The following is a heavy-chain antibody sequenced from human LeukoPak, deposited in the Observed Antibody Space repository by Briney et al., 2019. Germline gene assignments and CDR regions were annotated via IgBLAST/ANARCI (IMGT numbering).Heavy chain of an antibody. Sequence: GASVKVSCKVSGYTLTELSMHWVRQAPGKGLEWMGGFDPEDGETIYAQKFQGRVTMTEDTSTDTAYMELSSLRSEDTAVYYCATSIHYCGGGSCYSYYYGMDVWGQGTTVTVSS. J-gene: IGHJ6*02. D-gene: IGHD2-15*01. CDR1: GYTLTELS. CDR3: ATSIHYCGGGSCYSYYYGMDV. V-gene: IGHV1-24*01. CDR2: FDPEDGET.